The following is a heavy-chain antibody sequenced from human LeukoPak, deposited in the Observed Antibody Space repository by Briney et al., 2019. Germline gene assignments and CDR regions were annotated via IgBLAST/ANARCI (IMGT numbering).Heavy chain of an antibody. CDR1: GGTFSSYA. CDR3: ARAYGWRRDYFDY. D-gene: IGHD3-10*01. J-gene: IGHJ4*02. CDR2: IIPIFGTA. Sequence: SVKVYCKASGGTFSSYAISWVRQAPGQGLEWMGGIIPIFGTANYAQKFQGRVTITADESTSTAYMELSSLRSEDTAVYYCARAYGWRRDYFDYWGQGTLVTVSS. V-gene: IGHV1-69*13.